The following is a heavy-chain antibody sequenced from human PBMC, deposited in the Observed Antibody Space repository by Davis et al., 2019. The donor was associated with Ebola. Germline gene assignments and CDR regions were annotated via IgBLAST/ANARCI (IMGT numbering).Heavy chain of an antibody. CDR1: GYTFTGYY. D-gene: IGHD3-3*01. CDR2: INPNSGGT. J-gene: IGHJ5*02. Sequence: ASVKVSCKASGYTFTGYYMHWVRQAPGQGLEWMGWINPNSGGTNYAQKFQGWVTMTRDTSISTAYMELSRLRSDDTAVYYCARHGTIFGVVRGAGWFDPWGQGTLVTVSS. V-gene: IGHV1-2*04. CDR3: ARHGTIFGVVRGAGWFDP.